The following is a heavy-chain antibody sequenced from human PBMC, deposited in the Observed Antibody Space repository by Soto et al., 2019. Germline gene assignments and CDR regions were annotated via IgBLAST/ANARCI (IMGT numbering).Heavy chain of an antibody. D-gene: IGHD3-10*01. V-gene: IGHV1-18*01. Sequence: QVQLVQSGAEVKKPGASVKVSCKASGYTFTSYGISWVRQAPGQGLEWMGWISAYNGNTNYAQKLQGRVTMTTDTSTSTAYMELRSLRSDDTAVYYGAGSYYGSCIPDYYGMDGWGQGTTVTVSS. CDR1: GYTFTSYG. CDR3: AGSYYGSCIPDYYGMDG. CDR2: ISAYNGNT. J-gene: IGHJ6*02.